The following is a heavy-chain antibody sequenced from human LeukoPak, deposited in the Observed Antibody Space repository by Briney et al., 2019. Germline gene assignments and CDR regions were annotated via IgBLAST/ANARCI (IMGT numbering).Heavy chain of an antibody. Sequence: GGSLRLSCAASGFTFSSYAMTWVRQAPGEGLEWVSTISGSGGSTYYADSVKGRFTISRDNSKNTLYLQMNSLRAEDTAVYYCAKVSGSSGSCFDYWGQGTLVTVSS. CDR2: ISGSGGST. CDR1: GFTFSSYA. V-gene: IGHV3-23*01. CDR3: AKVSGSSGSCFDY. J-gene: IGHJ4*02. D-gene: IGHD3-22*01.